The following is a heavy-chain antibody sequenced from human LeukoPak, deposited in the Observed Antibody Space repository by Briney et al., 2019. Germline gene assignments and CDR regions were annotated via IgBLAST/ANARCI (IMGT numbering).Heavy chain of an antibody. Sequence: GGSLRLSCAASGFTFNNYAMSWVRQPPGKGLEWVSVVSVSGASTDYADSVKGRFTISRDNSLNTLYLEMNSLRVEDTAVYYCAKKGLHFGEYYFDSWGQGTLVTVSS. CDR2: VSVSGAST. CDR1: GFTFNNYA. V-gene: IGHV3-23*01. J-gene: IGHJ4*02. CDR3: AKKGLHFGEYYFDS. D-gene: IGHD3-10*01.